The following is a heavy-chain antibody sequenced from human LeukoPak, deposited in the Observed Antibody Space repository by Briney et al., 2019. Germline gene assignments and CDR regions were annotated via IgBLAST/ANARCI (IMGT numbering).Heavy chain of an antibody. J-gene: IGHJ6*04. D-gene: IGHD3-16*01. CDR3: VKEPAPYSLGDA. CDR2: VWDNGINK. CDR1: GFTFSRYG. V-gene: IGHV3-33*06. Sequence: GRSLTLSCAASGFTFSRYGMHWVRQAPGKGLEWVAVVWDNGINKFYADSMKGRFTISRDSSKHTLSLHMNSLRAEDTAVYYCVKEPAPYSLGDAWGKGTTVTVSS.